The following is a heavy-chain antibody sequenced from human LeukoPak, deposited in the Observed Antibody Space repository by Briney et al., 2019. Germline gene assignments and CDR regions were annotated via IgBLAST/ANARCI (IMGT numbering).Heavy chain of an antibody. J-gene: IGHJ4*02. Sequence: SETLSLTCIVSGGSISSHYWSWIRQPPGKGLEWIGYIYYSGSTNYNPSLKSRVTISVDTSKNQFSLKLSSVTAADTAVYYCAREGIAASFDYWGQGTLVTVSS. CDR3: AREGIAASFDY. V-gene: IGHV4-59*11. CDR1: GGSISSHY. D-gene: IGHD6-6*01. CDR2: IYYSGST.